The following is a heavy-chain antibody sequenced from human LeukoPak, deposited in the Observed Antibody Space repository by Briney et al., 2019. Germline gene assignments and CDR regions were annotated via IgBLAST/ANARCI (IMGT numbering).Heavy chain of an antibody. J-gene: IGHJ4*02. CDR1: GGSISSYY. Sequence: SETLSLTCTVSGGSISSYYWSWIRQPPGKGLEWIGYIYYSGSTNYNPSLKSRVTISVDTSKNQFSLKLSSVTAADTAVYYCARRGGRDYDFWSGYSDYWGQGTLVTVSS. D-gene: IGHD3-3*01. V-gene: IGHV4-59*12. CDR2: IYYSGST. CDR3: ARRGGRDYDFWSGYSDY.